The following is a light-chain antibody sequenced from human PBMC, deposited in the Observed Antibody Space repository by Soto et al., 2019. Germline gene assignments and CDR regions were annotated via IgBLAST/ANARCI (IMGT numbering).Light chain of an antibody. CDR2: EVS. CDR1: SSDVGGYNY. J-gene: IGLJ3*02. V-gene: IGLV2-14*01. Sequence: QPALTQPASVSGSPGQSITISCTGTSSDVGGYNYVSWYQQFPGKAPKLMIYEVSNRPSGVSDRFSGSKSGNTASLTISGLQAEDEANYYCSSYTTSNTLVFGGGTKLTVL. CDR3: SSYTTSNTLV.